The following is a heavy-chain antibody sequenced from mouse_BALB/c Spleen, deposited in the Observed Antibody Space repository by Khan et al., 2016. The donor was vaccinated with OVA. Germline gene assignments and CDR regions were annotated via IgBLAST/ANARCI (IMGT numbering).Heavy chain of an antibody. CDR3: SRPHYFTCTMAY. D-gene: IGHD1-1*01. J-gene: IGHJ4*01. CDR2: INTYTGEP. CDR1: GYTFTNFG. Sequence: QIQLVQSGPELKKPGETVKISCKASGYTFTNFGMNWVKQAPGKGLEWMGWINTYTGEPTYTDDLKGRFAFSWDTSATTVYLQIIELKNEDTATAFYSRPHYFTCTMAYWGQGTLVTVSS. V-gene: IGHV9-3-1*01.